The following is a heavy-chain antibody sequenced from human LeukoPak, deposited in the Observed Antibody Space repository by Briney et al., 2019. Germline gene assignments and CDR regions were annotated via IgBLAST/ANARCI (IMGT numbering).Heavy chain of an antibody. Sequence: PSQTLSLTCTVSGGSISSSSYYWGSIRQPPGKGLEWIGSIYYSGSTYYNPSLKSRVTISVDTSKNQFSLKLSSVTAADTAVYYCARGPTSYYDFWSGSHDAFDIWGQGTMVTVSS. V-gene: IGHV4-39*01. D-gene: IGHD3-3*01. J-gene: IGHJ3*02. CDR2: IYYSGST. CDR1: GGSISSSSYY. CDR3: ARGPTSYYDFWSGSHDAFDI.